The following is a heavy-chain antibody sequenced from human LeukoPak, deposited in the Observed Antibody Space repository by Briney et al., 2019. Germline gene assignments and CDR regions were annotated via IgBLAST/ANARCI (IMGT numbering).Heavy chain of an antibody. V-gene: IGHV3-11*04. D-gene: IGHD2-21*02. CDR2: TSSSGTG. CDR3: ARPAYCGGNCYYFPDY. J-gene: IGHJ4*02. Sequence: GGSLTLSCAASRFTFCDYLMSWIRQAPGKGREWLSHTSSSGTGYYTDSVKGRATISRDNAKNSLYLQMNSLRAEDTAVYYCARPAYCGGNCYYFPDYWGQGTLVTVSS. CDR1: RFTFCDYL.